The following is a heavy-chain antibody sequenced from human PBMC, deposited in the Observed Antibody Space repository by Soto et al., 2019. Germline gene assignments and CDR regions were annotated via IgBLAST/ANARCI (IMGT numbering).Heavy chain of an antibody. Sequence: QVQLVQSGAEVKKPGASVKVSCKASGYTFTRYDINWVRQATGQGLEWMGWMNPNSGNTGYAQKFQGRVTMTRNTSISTAYMELSSLRSEDTAVYYCARGRVYCSSTSCSSAFDIWGQGTMVTVSS. CDR2: MNPNSGNT. CDR1: GYTFTRYD. CDR3: ARGRVYCSSTSCSSAFDI. D-gene: IGHD2-2*01. V-gene: IGHV1-8*01. J-gene: IGHJ3*02.